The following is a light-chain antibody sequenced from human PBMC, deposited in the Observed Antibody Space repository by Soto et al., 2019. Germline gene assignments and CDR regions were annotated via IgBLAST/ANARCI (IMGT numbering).Light chain of an antibody. CDR3: QQRSNWPPVT. CDR2: GAS. J-gene: IGKJ4*01. Sequence: EVVVTQSPATLSVSPGERATLSCWASETVATNLAWYQQKPGQAPRLLIYGASNGATGIPARFSGSGSGTDFTLAISSLETEDFAVYYCQQRSNWPPVTFGGGTKVDIK. V-gene: IGKV3-11*01. CDR1: ETVATN.